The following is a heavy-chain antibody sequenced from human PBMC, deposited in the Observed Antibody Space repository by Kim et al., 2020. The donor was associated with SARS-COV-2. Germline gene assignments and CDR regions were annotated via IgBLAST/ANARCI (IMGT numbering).Heavy chain of an antibody. D-gene: IGHD1-26*01. CDR2: ISYDGSNK. CDR3: ARDKVGATMSSIFARGRNGLDY. J-gene: IGHJ4*02. Sequence: GGSLRLSCAASGFTFSSYAMHWVRQAPGKGLEWVAVISYDGSNKYYADSVKGRFTISRDNSKNTLYLQMNSLRAEDTAVYYCARDKVGATMSSIFARGRNGLDYWRQGTLVTVSS. V-gene: IGHV3-30-3*01. CDR1: GFTFSSYA.